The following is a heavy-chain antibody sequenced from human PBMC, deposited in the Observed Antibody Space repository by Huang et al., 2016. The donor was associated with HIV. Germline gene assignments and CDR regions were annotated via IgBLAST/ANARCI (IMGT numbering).Heavy chain of an antibody. CDR2: IIPTLGTA. D-gene: IGHD3-22*01. CDR1: GGSFRNFA. V-gene: IGHV1-69*01. CDR3: ATVDYYDTSGPQRGYFDN. Sequence: QVQLVQSGAEVKKPGSSVKVSCKASGGSFRNFAIGWGRQAPGQGREWMGGIIPTLGTANYAQKFQGRVTIIADESTSTAYMELSSLRSEDTAVYYCATVDYYDTSGPQRGYFDNWGQGTLVTVSS. J-gene: IGHJ4*02.